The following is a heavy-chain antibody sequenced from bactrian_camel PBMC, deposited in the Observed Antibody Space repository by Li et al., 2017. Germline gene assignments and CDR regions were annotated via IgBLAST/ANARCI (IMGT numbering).Heavy chain of an antibody. Sequence: QLVESGGGSVQPGGSLRLSCAASGFTFDDYAMGWIRQAPGKEREGVAVINRRGTTNYADSVKGRLTISKVNAEKTLYLQMNSLKPEDTAIYYCAADLQWCRSGYFDPYARLGYRGQGTQVTVS. CDR1: GFTFDDYA. V-gene: IGHV3S65*01. CDR2: VINRRGTT. J-gene: IGHJ4*01. CDR3: AADLQWCRSGYFDPYARLGY. D-gene: IGHD2*01.